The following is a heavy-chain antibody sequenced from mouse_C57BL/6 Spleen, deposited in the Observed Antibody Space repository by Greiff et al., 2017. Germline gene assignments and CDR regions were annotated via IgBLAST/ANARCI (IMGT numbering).Heavy chain of an antibody. V-gene: IGHV2-9*01. CDR1: GFSLTRSG. J-gene: IGHJ4*01. CDR2: IWGGGST. Sequence: VKLVESGPGLVAPSQSLSITCTVSGFSLTRSGVDWVRQPPGKGLEWLGVIWGGGSTHYNSALMSRLRISKDSSKSQVFLKMNSLQTDDTAMYYCAKHLYDYDGFDAMDYWGQGTSVTVSS. CDR3: AKHLYDYDGFDAMDY. D-gene: IGHD2-4*01.